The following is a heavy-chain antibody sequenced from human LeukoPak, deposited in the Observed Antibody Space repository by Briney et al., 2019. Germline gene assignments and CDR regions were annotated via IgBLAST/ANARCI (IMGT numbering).Heavy chain of an antibody. CDR2: IFTGGFI. J-gene: IGHJ3*02. Sequence: SETLSLTCTVSGDSISRYYWNWIRQPAGRGLEWIGRIFTGGFINYNPSLSSRVTVSLDTSKNQVSLKLTSVTAADTAVYYCARHSMLSSTYFGVSDIWGQGTTVTVSS. CDR3: ARHSMLSSTYFGVSDI. CDR1: GDSISRYY. D-gene: IGHD6-13*01. V-gene: IGHV4-4*07.